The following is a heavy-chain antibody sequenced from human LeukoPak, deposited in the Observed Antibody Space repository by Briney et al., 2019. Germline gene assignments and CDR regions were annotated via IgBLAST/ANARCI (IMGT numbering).Heavy chain of an antibody. D-gene: IGHD4-17*01. CDR3: ARHFHPAETTGGYFDL. CDR1: GYNFTPYW. Sequence: GGSLKISCQSSGYNFTPYWIVWVRQMPGKGLEWMGITFAGYSYTIYSPSFQGQVTMSVDKSINTAYLQWSSLKTSDTAMYYCARHFHPAETTGGYFDLWGRGTLVTVSA. CDR2: TFAGYSYT. V-gene: IGHV5-51*01. J-gene: IGHJ2*01.